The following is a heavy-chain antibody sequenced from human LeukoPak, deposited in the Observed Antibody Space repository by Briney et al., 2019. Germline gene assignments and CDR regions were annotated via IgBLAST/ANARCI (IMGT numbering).Heavy chain of an antibody. CDR3: ARDQGPPYYDILTGYFSANYYYMDV. CDR1: GYTFSGYY. J-gene: IGHJ6*03. V-gene: IGHV1-2*02. CDR2: INPKSGGT. D-gene: IGHD3-9*01. Sequence: ASVKVSCKASGYTFSGYYMHWVRQAPGQGLEWMGWINPKSGGTNEAQKFHDRVTMTRDTSIRTAYMEVSRLRSDDTAVYYCARDQGPPYYDILTGYFSANYYYMDVWGKGTTVTISS.